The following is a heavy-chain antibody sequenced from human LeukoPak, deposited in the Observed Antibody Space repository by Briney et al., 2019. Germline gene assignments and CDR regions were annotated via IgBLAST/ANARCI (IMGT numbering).Heavy chain of an antibody. CDR2: ISGSGGST. CDR1: GFAFGNDA. CDR3: AKDREYGSGSYLAASLCAFDI. V-gene: IGHV3-23*01. D-gene: IGHD3-10*01. J-gene: IGHJ3*02. Sequence: GGSLRLSCAASGFAFGNDAMSWVRQAPGKGLEWVSAISGSGGSTYYADSVKGRFTISRDNSKNTLYLQMNSLRAEDTAVYYCAKDREYGSGSYLAASLCAFDIWGQGTMVTVSS.